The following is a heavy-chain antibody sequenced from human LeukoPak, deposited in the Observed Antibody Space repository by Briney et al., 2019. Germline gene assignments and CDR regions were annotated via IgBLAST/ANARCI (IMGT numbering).Heavy chain of an antibody. CDR3: AKDIRTGWSLKYFFDY. Sequence: QPGGTLRLFCAASGFTFSNYGMSWVRQAPGKGLEWVSTMSGRGSGTYYADSVKGRFTISRDNFKNTLFLQMNSLRDEDTAVYYCAKDIRTGWSLKYFFDYWGQGTLVTVSS. CDR1: GFTFSNYG. V-gene: IGHV3-23*01. D-gene: IGHD6-19*01. CDR2: MSGRGSGT. J-gene: IGHJ4*02.